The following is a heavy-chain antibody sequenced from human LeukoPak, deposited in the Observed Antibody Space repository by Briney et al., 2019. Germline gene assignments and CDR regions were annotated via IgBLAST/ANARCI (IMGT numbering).Heavy chain of an antibody. Sequence: PSETLSLTCTVSGSSISSYYWSWIRQPPGKGLEWIGYTYYSGSTNYNPSLKSRVTISVDTSKNQFSLKLSSVTAADTAVYYCARTPYYYDTSGLDYWGQGTLVTVSS. V-gene: IGHV4-59*01. J-gene: IGHJ4*02. CDR2: TYYSGST. CDR1: GSSISSYY. CDR3: ARTPYYYDTSGLDY. D-gene: IGHD3-22*01.